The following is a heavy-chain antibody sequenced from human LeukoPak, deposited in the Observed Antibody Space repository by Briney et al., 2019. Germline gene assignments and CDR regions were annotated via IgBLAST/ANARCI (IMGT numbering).Heavy chain of an antibody. V-gene: IGHV4-34*01. CDR3: ARAATTVLDP. CDR2: INHSGST. J-gene: IGHJ5*02. CDR1: GGSFSGYY. Sequence: SETLSLTCAVYGGSFSGYYWSWIRQPPGKGLEWIGEINHSGSTNYNPSLKSRVTISVDTSKNQFSLKLSSVTAADTAVYYCARAATTVLDPWGQGTLVTVSS. D-gene: IGHD4-17*01.